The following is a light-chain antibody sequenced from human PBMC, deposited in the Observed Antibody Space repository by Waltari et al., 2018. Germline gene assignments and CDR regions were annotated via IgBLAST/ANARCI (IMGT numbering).Light chain of an antibody. V-gene: IGLV1-44*01. CDR1: SSNIGSNT. CDR2: SNN. CDR3: AAWDDSLNGVV. Sequence: QSVLTQPPSVSGTPGQRVTISCSGSSSNIGSNTVNWYQQLPGTAPNLLIYSNNQRPSGVPDRFSGSKSGTSASLAISGLQSEDEADYYCAAWDDSLNGVVFGGGTKLTVL. J-gene: IGLJ2*01.